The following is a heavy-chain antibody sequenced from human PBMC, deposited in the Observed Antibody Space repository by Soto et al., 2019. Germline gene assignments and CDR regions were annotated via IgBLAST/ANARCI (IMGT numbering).Heavy chain of an antibody. Sequence: QVQLQESGPGLVKPSQTLSLTCTVSGGSISSGGYYWSWIRQHPGKGLEWIGYIYYSGSTYYNSSLKSRVTISVDTYKNQFCLKLSSVTAADTAVYYCARRYDSSYYFDYWGQGTLVTVSS. J-gene: IGHJ4*02. CDR3: ARRYDSSYYFDY. CDR2: IYYSGST. V-gene: IGHV4-31*03. CDR1: GGSISSGGYY. D-gene: IGHD5-18*01.